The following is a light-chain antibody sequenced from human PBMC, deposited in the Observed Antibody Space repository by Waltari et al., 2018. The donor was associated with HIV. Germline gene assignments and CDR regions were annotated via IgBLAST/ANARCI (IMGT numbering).Light chain of an antibody. Sequence: DIVMTQSPLFLSATPGEPASISCRSSQSLLESNGYNYMDWYVQKPGQSPQLLIYLATYRASGVPDRFSGSGSGTDFILQISRVEAEDVGVYYCMQAEDSPWTFGQGTKVEI. V-gene: IGKV2-28*01. CDR2: LAT. CDR3: MQAEDSPWT. J-gene: IGKJ1*01. CDR1: QSLLESNGYNY.